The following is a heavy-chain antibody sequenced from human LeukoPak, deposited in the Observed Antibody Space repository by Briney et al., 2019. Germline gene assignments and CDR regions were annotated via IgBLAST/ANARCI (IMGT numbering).Heavy chain of an antibody. Sequence: GGSLRLSCAASGFTFSDYYMTWIRQAPGKGLEGVSYISNSGRIIQYADSLKGRFTISRDNAKNSLYLQMNSLRAEDTAVYYCARVTIFGVAPDYWGQGTLVTVSS. CDR2: ISNSGRII. D-gene: IGHD3-3*01. CDR3: ARVTIFGVAPDY. CDR1: GFTFSDYY. V-gene: IGHV3-11*04. J-gene: IGHJ4*02.